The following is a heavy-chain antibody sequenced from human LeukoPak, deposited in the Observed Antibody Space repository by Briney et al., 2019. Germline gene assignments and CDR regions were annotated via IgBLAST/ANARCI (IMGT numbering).Heavy chain of an antibody. D-gene: IGHD1-26*01. CDR1: GFTVSSNY. V-gene: IGHV3-66*01. J-gene: IGHJ4*02. Sequence: PGGSLRLSCAASGFTVSSNYMSWVRQAPGKGLEWVSVIYSGGSTYYADSVKGRFTISRDNSKNTLYLQMNSLRAEDTAVYYCARDPPYSGSYYWGQGTLVTVSS. CDR2: IYSGGST. CDR3: ARDPPYSGSYY.